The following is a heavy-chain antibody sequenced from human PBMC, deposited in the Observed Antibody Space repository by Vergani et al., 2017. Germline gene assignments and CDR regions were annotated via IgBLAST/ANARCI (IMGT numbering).Heavy chain of an antibody. CDR2: ISYDGSNK. CDR3: AREDQLLGRGDYGMDV. D-gene: IGHD2-2*01. Sequence: VQLVESGGGLVQPGGSLRLSCAASGFTFSSYAMHWVRQAPGKGLEWVAVISYDGSNKYYADSVKGRFTISRDNSKNSLYLQMNSLRAEDTAVYYCAREDQLLGRGDYGMDVWGQGTTVTVSS. V-gene: IGHV3-30-3*01. CDR1: GFTFSSYA. J-gene: IGHJ6*02.